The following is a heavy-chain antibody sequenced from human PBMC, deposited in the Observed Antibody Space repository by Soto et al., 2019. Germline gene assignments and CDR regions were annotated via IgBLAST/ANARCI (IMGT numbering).Heavy chain of an antibody. CDR3: ARRWSGTDY. J-gene: IGHJ4*02. CDR2: VHYSGST. CDR1: GGSFSNYY. Sequence: QVQLQESGPGLVKPSETLSLTCTVSGGSFSNYYWSWIRQSPGKGLEWIGYVHYSGSTNYNPSLKSRVTISLDTSNNQFFLRLTSVTAEDTAVYYCARRWSGTDYWGQGTLVTVSS. D-gene: IGHD3-10*01. V-gene: IGHV4-59*01.